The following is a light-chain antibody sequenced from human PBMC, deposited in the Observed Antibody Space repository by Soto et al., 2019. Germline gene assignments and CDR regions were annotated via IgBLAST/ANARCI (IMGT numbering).Light chain of an antibody. CDR3: QSYDSSLSGSYV. CDR1: SSNIGAGYD. CDR2: GNS. Sequence: VLTQPPSVSGAPGHRVTISCTGSSSNIGAGYDVHWYQQLPGTAPKLLIYGNSNRPSGVPDRFSGSKSGTSASLAITGLQAEDEADYYCQSYDSSLSGSYVFGTGTKVTVL. J-gene: IGLJ1*01. V-gene: IGLV1-40*01.